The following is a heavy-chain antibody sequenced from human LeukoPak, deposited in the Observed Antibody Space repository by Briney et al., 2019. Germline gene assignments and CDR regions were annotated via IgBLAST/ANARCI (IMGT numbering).Heavy chain of an antibody. J-gene: IGHJ5*02. CDR1: GFTFSSYS. D-gene: IGHD2-15*01. V-gene: IGHV3-23*01. CDR3: AKDLPLGYWPRTPLVLNYFDP. CDR2: ISGSGGST. Sequence: GGSLRLSCAASGFTFSSYSMNWVRQAPGKGLEWVSAISGSGGSTYYADSMQGRFTVSRDNSKNTLYLQIDSLRAEDTAVYYCAKDLPLGYWPRTPLVLNYFDPWGQGTLVTVSS.